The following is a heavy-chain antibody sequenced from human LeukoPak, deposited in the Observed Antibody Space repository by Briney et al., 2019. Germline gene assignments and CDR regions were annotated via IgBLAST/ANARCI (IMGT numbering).Heavy chain of an antibody. CDR3: ARDRGSGYRSIDY. CDR2: IKPGGNEK. V-gene: IGHV3-7*01. J-gene: IGHJ4*02. CDR1: GFTFNNYW. Sequence: PGGSLRLSCAASGFTFNNYWMTWVRQGPGKGLEWVANIKPGGNEKYYVDSVKGRFTISRDNVKNSLYLQMNSLRAEDTAVYYCARDRGSGYRSIDYWGQGTLVTVSS. D-gene: IGHD3-22*01.